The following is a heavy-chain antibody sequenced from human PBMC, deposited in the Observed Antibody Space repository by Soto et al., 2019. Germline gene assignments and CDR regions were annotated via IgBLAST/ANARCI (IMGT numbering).Heavy chain of an antibody. V-gene: IGHV4-39*01. CDR2: IYYSGST. CDR1: GDSISNSNYY. Sequence: QLQLQESDPGLVKPSETLSLTCTVSGDSISNSNYYWGWIRQPPGKGLEWIGSIYYSGSTYYNPSLKSRVTISVDTSKNQFSLRLNSVTAADTAIYYCARTDYASWFDPWGQGTLVIVSS. CDR3: ARTDYASWFDP. D-gene: IGHD4-17*01. J-gene: IGHJ5*02.